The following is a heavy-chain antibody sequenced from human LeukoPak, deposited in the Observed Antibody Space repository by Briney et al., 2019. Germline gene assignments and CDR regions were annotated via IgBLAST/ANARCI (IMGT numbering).Heavy chain of an antibody. CDR1: GFTFSSYA. CDR2: ISNSGGRT. Sequence: GGSLRLSCAASGFTFSSYAMSWVRQAPGKGLEWVSSISNSGGRTFYTDSVKGRFTISRDNSKITLYLQMNSLRAEDTAVYYCAKSYNGYESKPDYWGQGTLVAVSS. J-gene: IGHJ4*02. D-gene: IGHD5-12*01. V-gene: IGHV3-23*01. CDR3: AKSYNGYESKPDY.